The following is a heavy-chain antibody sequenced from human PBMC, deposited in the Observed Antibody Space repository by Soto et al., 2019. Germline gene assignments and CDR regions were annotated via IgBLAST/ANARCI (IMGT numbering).Heavy chain of an antibody. CDR1: GGSISSYY. Sequence: QVQLQESGPGLVKPSETLSLTCTVSGGSISSYYWSWIRQPPGKGLEWIGYIYYSGSTNYNPSLKNRVTISVDTSRIQFSLKLSSVTAADTAVYYSARRWGTTFDCWGQGTLVTVSS. CDR2: IYYSGST. D-gene: IGHD3-16*01. CDR3: ARRWGTTFDC. V-gene: IGHV4-59*08. J-gene: IGHJ4*02.